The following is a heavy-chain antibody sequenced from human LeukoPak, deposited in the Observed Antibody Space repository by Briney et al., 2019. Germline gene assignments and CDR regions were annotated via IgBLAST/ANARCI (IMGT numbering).Heavy chain of an antibody. J-gene: IGHJ5*02. Sequence: SETLSLTCTVSGYSITSSNWWGWIRQPPGKGLEWIGYIYYSGSTYYNPSLKSRVTMSVDTSKNQFSLKLSSVTAADTAVYYCAVYSPPGNWFDPWGQGTLVTVSS. D-gene: IGHD6-13*01. V-gene: IGHV4-28*01. CDR3: AVYSPPGNWFDP. CDR2: IYYSGST. CDR1: GYSITSSNW.